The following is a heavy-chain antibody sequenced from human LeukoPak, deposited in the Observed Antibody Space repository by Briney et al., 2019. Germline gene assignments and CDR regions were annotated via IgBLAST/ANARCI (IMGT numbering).Heavy chain of an antibody. Sequence: SQTLSLTCTVSGGSISSGSYYWSWIRQPAGKGLEWIGRIYTSGSTNYNPSLKSRVTISVDTSKNQFSLKLSSVTAADTAVYYCAKGVWFGEATDAFDIWGQGTMVTVSS. V-gene: IGHV4-61*02. CDR3: AKGVWFGEATDAFDI. CDR1: GGSISSGSYY. J-gene: IGHJ3*02. D-gene: IGHD3-10*01. CDR2: IYTSGST.